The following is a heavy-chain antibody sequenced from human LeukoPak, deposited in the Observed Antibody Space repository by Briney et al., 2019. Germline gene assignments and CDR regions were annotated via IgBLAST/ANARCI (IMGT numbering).Heavy chain of an antibody. D-gene: IGHD2-2*01. V-gene: IGHV1-69*01. Sequence: KGSCQGSWGTLTRYSISWGGQGPGQRVEWVGGIIPIFGTANYAQKFQGRVTITADESTSTAYMELSSLRSEDTAVYYCARSIVVVPAATAFDYWGQGTLVTVSS. CDR2: IIPIFGTA. CDR1: WGTLTRYS. J-gene: IGHJ4*02. CDR3: ARSIVVVPAATAFDY.